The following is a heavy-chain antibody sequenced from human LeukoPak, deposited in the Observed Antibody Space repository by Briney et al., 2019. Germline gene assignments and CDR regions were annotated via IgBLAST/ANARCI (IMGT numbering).Heavy chain of an antibody. D-gene: IGHD3-10*01. CDR2: IPHDGSNA. V-gene: IGHV3-30*03. Sequence: GGSLRLSCVASGFTFTRNCMHWVRQAPGKGLEWVAAIPHDGSNALYADSVKGRFTISRDDSKNTQYLQMNSLRIEDSAMYYCATGSNYYYASWGRGTVVTVSS. CDR1: GFTFTRNC. J-gene: IGHJ5*02. CDR3: ATGSNYYYAS.